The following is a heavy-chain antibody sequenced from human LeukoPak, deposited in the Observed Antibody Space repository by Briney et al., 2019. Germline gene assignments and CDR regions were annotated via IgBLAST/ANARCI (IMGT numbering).Heavy chain of an antibody. Sequence: GASVKVSCKASGGTFSSYAISWVRQAPGQGLEWMGWINPNSGGTNYAQKFQGRVTMTRDTSISTAYMELSRLRSDDTAVYYCARANPHFDYWGQGTLVTVSS. CDR3: ARANPHFDY. CDR2: INPNSGGT. V-gene: IGHV1-2*02. CDR1: GGTFSSYA. J-gene: IGHJ4*02.